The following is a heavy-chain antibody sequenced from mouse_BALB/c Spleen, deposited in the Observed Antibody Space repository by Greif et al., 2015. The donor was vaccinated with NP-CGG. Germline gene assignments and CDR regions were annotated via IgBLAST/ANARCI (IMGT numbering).Heavy chain of an antibody. Sequence: EVKLMESGGGLVKPGGSLKLSCAASGFAFRSYDMSWVRQTPEKRLEWVAYISSGGGSTYYPDTVKGRFTISRDNAKNTLCLQMSSLKSEDTAMYYCARYDGYYYYAMDYWGQGTSVTVSS. V-gene: IGHV5-12-1*01. CDR3: ARYDGYYYYAMDY. J-gene: IGHJ4*01. CDR1: GFAFRSYD. D-gene: IGHD2-3*01. CDR2: ISSGGGST.